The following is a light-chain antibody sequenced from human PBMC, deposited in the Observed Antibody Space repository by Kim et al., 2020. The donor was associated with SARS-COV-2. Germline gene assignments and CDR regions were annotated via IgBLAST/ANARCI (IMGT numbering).Light chain of an antibody. Sequence: GDRVTISCRARQSNNTYLNWYQHKPGKVPKLLISGASTLKSGVPSRFSGSGSGTDLTLIINHLQPEDFAFYYCQHSSCPPPTFGQGTKLEI. V-gene: IGKV1-39*01. J-gene: IGKJ2*01. CDR1: QSNNTY. CDR3: QHSSCPPPT. CDR2: GAS.